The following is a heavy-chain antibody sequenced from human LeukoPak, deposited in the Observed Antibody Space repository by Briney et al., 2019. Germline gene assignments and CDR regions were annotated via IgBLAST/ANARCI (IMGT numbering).Heavy chain of an antibody. CDR3: VRGDFVWLGLAKFDY. Sequence: PSETLSLTCTVSGGSISSYYWSWIRQPPGKGLEWIGYIYYSGSTNFNPSLKSRVTMSVDTSKNQFSLKLSSVTAAHTSVYYCVRGDFVWLGLAKFDYRGQGILVTVSS. J-gene: IGHJ4*02. CDR2: IYYSGST. CDR1: GGSISSYY. V-gene: IGHV4-59*08. D-gene: IGHD3-9*01.